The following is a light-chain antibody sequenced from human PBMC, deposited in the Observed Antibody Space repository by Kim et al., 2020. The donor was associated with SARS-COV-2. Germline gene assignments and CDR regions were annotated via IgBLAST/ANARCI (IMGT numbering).Light chain of an antibody. CDR3: QQYDSWYT. J-gene: IGKJ2*01. CDR1: HYITMF. CDR2: KAC. V-gene: IGKV1-5*03. Sequence: LSSSERQRVTTTWRTSHYITMFVGLYQQQAGKARKLLIDKACSLEGGVPAWFGGSGGTTEFTLTISSLQPDDFATYYCQQYDSWYTFGQGTKLEI.